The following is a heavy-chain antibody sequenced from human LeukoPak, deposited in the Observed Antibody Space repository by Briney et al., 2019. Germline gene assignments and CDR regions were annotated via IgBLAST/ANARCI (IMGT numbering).Heavy chain of an antibody. Sequence: GGSLRLSCAASGFTFSSYGMSWVRQAPGKGLEWVSAISGNGGSTYYADSVKGRFAISRDTSKNTLYLQMNSLRAEDTAVYYCAKSHGSYGRYDALDIWGQGTMVTVSS. J-gene: IGHJ3*02. D-gene: IGHD1-26*01. CDR3: AKSHGSYGRYDALDI. CDR1: GFTFSSYG. CDR2: ISGNGGST. V-gene: IGHV3-23*01.